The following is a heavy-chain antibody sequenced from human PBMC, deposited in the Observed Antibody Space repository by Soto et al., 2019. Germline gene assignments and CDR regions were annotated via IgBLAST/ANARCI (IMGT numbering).Heavy chain of an antibody. CDR3: ARLYYFDSSGYLRHFDS. CDR2: IFWDNDK. J-gene: IGHJ4*02. D-gene: IGHD3-22*01. CDR1: GFSLSTGVG. Sequence: SGPTLVNPTQTLTLTCTFSGFSLSTGVGVGWIRQPPGKALEWLAVIFWDNDKRYSPSLKSRLTITKVASKDQVVLPMTEMDPLDTGTYSCARLYYFDSSGYLRHFDSWGQGTLVTVSS. V-gene: IGHV2-5*02.